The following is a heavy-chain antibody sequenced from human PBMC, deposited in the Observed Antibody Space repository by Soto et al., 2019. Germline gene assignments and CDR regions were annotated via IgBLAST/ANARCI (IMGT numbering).Heavy chain of an antibody. Sequence: GESLKISCKGSGYSFTSYWIGWVRQMPGKGLEWMGIIYPGDSDTRYSPSFQGQVTISADKSISTAYLQWSSLKASDTAMYYCARHKGRGCSGGSCYYFDYWGQGTLVTVSS. CDR1: GYSFTSYW. D-gene: IGHD2-15*01. CDR2: IYPGDSDT. J-gene: IGHJ4*02. V-gene: IGHV5-51*01. CDR3: ARHKGRGCSGGSCYYFDY.